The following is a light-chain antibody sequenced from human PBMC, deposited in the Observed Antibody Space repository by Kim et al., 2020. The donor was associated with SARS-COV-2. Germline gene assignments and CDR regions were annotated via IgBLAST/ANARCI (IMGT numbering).Light chain of an antibody. V-gene: IGKV1-5*03. CDR1: QSITTS. Sequence: DIQLTQSPSTLSASVGDSVTITCRARQSITTSLAWYQQKPGKAPTLLIYKASTLKSGVPSRFSGSGSGTEFTLTISSLQPDDLATYFCHQFDSYSQTFGQGTKLEI. CDR3: HQFDSYSQT. J-gene: IGKJ2*01. CDR2: KAS.